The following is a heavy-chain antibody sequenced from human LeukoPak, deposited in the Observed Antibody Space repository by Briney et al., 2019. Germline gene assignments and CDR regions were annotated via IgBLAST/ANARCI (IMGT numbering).Heavy chain of an antibody. Sequence: GGSLRLSCAASGFTFSSYSMNWVRRAPGKGREWVSIIDRSSSSIYYADSVRGRFTISRDNAKNSLYLQRNSLRAEDTAVYYCAREWAYAFDHWGQGILVTVSS. CDR3: AREWAYAFDH. J-gene: IGHJ4*02. V-gene: IGHV3-48*01. CDR2: IDRSSSSI. D-gene: IGHD1-26*01. CDR1: GFTFSSYS.